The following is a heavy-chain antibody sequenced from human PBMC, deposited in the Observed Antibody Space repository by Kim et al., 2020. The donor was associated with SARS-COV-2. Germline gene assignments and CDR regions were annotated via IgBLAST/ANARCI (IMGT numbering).Heavy chain of an antibody. J-gene: IGHJ4*02. CDR3: ARGTNRLTTGF. CDR2: ISYDGSNK. Sequence: GGSLRLSCAASGFTFTSYAMHWVRQAPGKGLEWVAVISYDGSNKYYADSVKGRFTISRDNAKNTLYLQMNSLRAEDTAVYYCARGTNRLTTGFWGQGTLVTVSS. V-gene: IGHV3-30*04. CDR1: GFTFTSYA.